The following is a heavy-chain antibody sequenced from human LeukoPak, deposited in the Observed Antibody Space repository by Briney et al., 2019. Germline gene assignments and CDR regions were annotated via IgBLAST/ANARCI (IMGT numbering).Heavy chain of an antibody. V-gene: IGHV5-51*01. J-gene: IGHJ4*02. CDR2: IYPGDSDT. D-gene: IGHD6-6*01. CDR1: GYSFTTYW. CDR3: ARLAYSSSWGDY. Sequence: GESLKISCKSSGYSFTTYWIGWVRQMPGKGLEWMGIIYPGDSDTRYSPSFQGQVTISADKSISTAYLHWSSLKASATAMYYCARLAYSSSWGDYWGQGTLVTVSP.